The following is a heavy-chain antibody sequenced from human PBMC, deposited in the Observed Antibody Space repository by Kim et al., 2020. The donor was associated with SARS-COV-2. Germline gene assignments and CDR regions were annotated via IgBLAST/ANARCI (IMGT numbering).Heavy chain of an antibody. V-gene: IGHV3-48*03. Sequence: GGSLRLSCAASGFTFSSYEMNWVRQAPGKGLEWVSYISSSGSTIYYADSVKGRFTISRDNAKNSLYLQMNSLRAEDTAVYYCARDSPAVADSGGLFDYWGQGTLVTVSS. CDR1: GFTFSSYE. CDR2: ISSSGSTI. J-gene: IGHJ4*02. CDR3: ARDSPAVADSGGLFDY. D-gene: IGHD6-19*01.